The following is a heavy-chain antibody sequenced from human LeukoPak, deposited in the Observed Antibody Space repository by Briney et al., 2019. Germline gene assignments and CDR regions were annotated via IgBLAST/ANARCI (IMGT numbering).Heavy chain of an antibody. D-gene: IGHD4-17*01. CDR1: GGSISSYY. CDR2: IYYSGST. J-gene: IGHJ4*02. V-gene: IGHV4-59*12. Sequence: SETLSLTCTVSGGSISSYYWSWIRQPPGKGLEWIGYIYYSGSTNYNPSLKSRVTISVDTSKNQFSLKLSSVTAADTAVYYCARATPVTTDYWGQGTLVTVSS. CDR3: ARATPVTTDY.